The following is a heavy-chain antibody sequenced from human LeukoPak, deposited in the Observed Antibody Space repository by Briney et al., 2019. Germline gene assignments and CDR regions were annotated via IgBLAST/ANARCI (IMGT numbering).Heavy chain of an antibody. Sequence: ASVKVSCKASGYSFTEHYIYWVRQAPGQGLEWVGRINCNSGDANSARKFQGRVTMTRDTSVSTAYMDLSSVTSDDSAVYYCARESESSSWYTSADYWGQGTLVTVSS. V-gene: IGHV1-2*02. D-gene: IGHD6-13*01. J-gene: IGHJ4*02. CDR2: INCNSGDA. CDR3: ARESESSSWYTSADY. CDR1: GYSFTEHY.